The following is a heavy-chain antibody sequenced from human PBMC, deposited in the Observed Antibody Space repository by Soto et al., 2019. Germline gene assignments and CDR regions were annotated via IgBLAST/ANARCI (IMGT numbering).Heavy chain of an antibody. V-gene: IGHV4-39*01. D-gene: IGHD3-16*02. CDR2: IYYIGST. J-gene: IGHJ5*02. CDR3: AGRNSLASVSLNFRELSNYKWIDP. CDR1: GDSITNSNYY. Sequence: SETLSLTCTLSGDSITNSNYYWGWFPQPPGKGLEWIASIYYIGSTYYNPSLKSRVTISVDTSNNQFSLNLNSVTASDTAVYYCAGRNSLASVSLNFRELSNYKWIDPWGPGTLVT.